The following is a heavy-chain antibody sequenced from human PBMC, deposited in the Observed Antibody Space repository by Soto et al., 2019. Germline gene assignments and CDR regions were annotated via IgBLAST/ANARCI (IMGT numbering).Heavy chain of an antibody. J-gene: IGHJ4*02. CDR2: ISGSGGST. D-gene: IGHD5-12*01. V-gene: IGHV3-23*01. Sequence: EVQLLESGGGLVQPGGSLRLSCAASGFTFSSYAMSWVRQAPGKGLEWVSAISGSGGSTYYADSVKGRFTISRDNSKNTLYLQMNSLRAEDTAVYCCAKEKQTDGRATPRKGPFDYWGQGTLVTVSS. CDR1: GFTFSSYA. CDR3: AKEKQTDGRATPRKGPFDY.